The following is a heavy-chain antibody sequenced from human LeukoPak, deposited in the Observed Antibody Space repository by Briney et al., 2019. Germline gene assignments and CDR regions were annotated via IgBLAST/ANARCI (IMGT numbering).Heavy chain of an antibody. V-gene: IGHV3-30*02. J-gene: IGHJ4*02. Sequence: GGSLRLSCGGSGFNFRSYAIHWVRQAPGKGLEWVAFIRYDGSNKYYADSVKGRFTISRDNSKNTLYLQMNSLRAEDTAVYYCAKDYDYWGQGTLVTVSS. CDR2: IRYDGSNK. CDR1: GFNFRSYA. CDR3: AKDYDY.